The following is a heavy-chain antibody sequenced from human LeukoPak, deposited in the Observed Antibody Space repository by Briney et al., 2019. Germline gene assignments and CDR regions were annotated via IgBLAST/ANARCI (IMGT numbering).Heavy chain of an antibody. V-gene: IGHV7-4-1*01. CDR3: ASPRDDILTGYDGAYYGMDV. CDR1: GYTFTSYA. D-gene: IGHD3-9*01. J-gene: IGHJ6*02. Sequence: ASVKVSCKASGYTFTSYAMNWVRQASGQGLEWMGWINTNTGNPTYAQGFTGRFVFSLDTSVSTAYLQICSLKAEDTAVYYCASPRDDILTGYDGAYYGMDVWGQGTTVTVSS. CDR2: INTNTGNP.